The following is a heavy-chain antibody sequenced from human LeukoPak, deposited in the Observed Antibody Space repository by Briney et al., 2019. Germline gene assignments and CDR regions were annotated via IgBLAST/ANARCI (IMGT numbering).Heavy chain of an antibody. CDR1: GFTFDDYA. CDR3: ARDYYDSNPLEAFDI. J-gene: IGHJ3*02. Sequence: PGRSLRLSCAASGFTFDDYAMHWVRQAPGKGLEWVSGISWNSGSIGYADSVKGRFTISRDNSKNTLYLQMNSLRAEDTAVYYCARDYYDSNPLEAFDIWGQGTMVTVSS. V-gene: IGHV3-9*01. CDR2: ISWNSGSI. D-gene: IGHD3-22*01.